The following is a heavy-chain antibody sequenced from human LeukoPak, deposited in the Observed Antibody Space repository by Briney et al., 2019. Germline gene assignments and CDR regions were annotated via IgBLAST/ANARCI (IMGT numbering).Heavy chain of an antibody. CDR1: GYSFTSYW. CDR2: IYPGDSDT. J-gene: IGHJ4*02. V-gene: IGHV5-51*01. Sequence: GESLKISCKGSGYSFTSYWSGWVRQMPGKGLEWMGIIYPGDSDTRYSPSFQGQVTISADKSISTAYLQWSSLKASDTAMYYCAXXXXXXXXPXXFDYWGQGTLVTVSS. CDR3: AXXXXXXXXPXXFDY.